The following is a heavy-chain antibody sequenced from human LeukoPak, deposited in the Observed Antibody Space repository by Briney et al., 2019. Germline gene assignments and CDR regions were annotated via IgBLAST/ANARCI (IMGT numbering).Heavy chain of an antibody. Sequence: SETLSLTCAVYGGSFSGYYWSWIRQPPGKGLEWIGEINHSGSTNYNPSLKSRVTISVDTSKNQFSLKLSSVTAADTAVYYCARGATMIDYWGQGTLVTVSS. V-gene: IGHV4-34*01. J-gene: IGHJ4*02. CDR3: ARGATMIDY. CDR2: INHSGST. CDR1: GGSFSGYY. D-gene: IGHD3-22*01.